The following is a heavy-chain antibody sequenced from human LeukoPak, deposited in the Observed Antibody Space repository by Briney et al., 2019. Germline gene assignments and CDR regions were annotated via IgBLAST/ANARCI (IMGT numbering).Heavy chain of an antibody. CDR3: ARDPVEWELLLDY. D-gene: IGHD1-26*01. V-gene: IGHV3-7*01. Sequence: PGGSLRLSCEASGFIFSTAWMNWVRQAPGKRLEWVANMNIDGSEKYYADSVKGRFSISRDNARNSVYLQMASLRVEDTAVYYCARDPVEWELLLDYWGQGTLVTVSS. CDR2: MNIDGSEK. CDR1: GFIFSTAW. J-gene: IGHJ4*02.